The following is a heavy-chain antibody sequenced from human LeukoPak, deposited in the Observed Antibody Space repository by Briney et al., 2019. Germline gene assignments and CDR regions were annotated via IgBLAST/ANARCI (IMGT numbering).Heavy chain of an antibody. CDR2: MYHNGNT. CDR1: GYSISSTYY. V-gene: IGHV4-38-2*01. CDR3: ARAPANYYMDV. D-gene: IGHD2-8*01. J-gene: IGHJ6*03. Sequence: PSETLSLTCAVSGYSISSTYYWSWIRRPPGKGLEWIGSMYHNGNTYYSPSLRSRVAMSVDTSKNQFSLNLSSVTAADTAVYYCARAPANYYMDVWGKGTTVTVSS.